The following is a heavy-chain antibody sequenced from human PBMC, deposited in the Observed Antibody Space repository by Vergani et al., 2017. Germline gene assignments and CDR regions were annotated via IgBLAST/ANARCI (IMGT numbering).Heavy chain of an antibody. Sequence: EVQLVESGGGLVQPGGSLRLSCAASGFTFSSYSMNWVRQAPGKGLELVSYISSSSSTIYYADSVKGRFTSSRDNAKNSLYLQMNSLRAEDTAVYYCARVADGDYPLFWFDPWGQGTLVTVSS. J-gene: IGHJ5*02. V-gene: IGHV3-48*01. CDR1: GFTFSSYS. D-gene: IGHD4-17*01. CDR3: ARVADGDYPLFWFDP. CDR2: ISSSSSTI.